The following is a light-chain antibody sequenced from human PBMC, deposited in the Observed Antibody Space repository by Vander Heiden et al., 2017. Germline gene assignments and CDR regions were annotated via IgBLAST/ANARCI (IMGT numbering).Light chain of an antibody. CDR2: LGS. CDR1: QSLLHSNGYNY. Sequence: DIVMTQSPLSLPVTPGEPDSHSWRSSQSLLHSNGYNYLDWYLQKPGQAPQLLIYLGSNRASGVPDRFSGSGSGTDFTLKISRVEAEDVGVYYCMQALQTPLTFGGGTKVEIK. CDR3: MQALQTPLT. V-gene: IGKV2-28*01. J-gene: IGKJ4*01.